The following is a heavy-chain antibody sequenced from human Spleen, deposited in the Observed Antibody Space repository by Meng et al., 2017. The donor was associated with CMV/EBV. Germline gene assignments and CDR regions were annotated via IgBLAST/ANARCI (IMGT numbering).Heavy chain of an antibody. CDR1: EFTFSAYA. J-gene: IGHJ4*02. CDR3: VTHLRWLVVDY. Sequence: SCAPSEFTFSAYAVSWVRQTPGKELEWISYITDIDAVIYYADSIKGQFTISRDNARNSLYLQMSSLRAEDTATYLCVTHLRWLVVDYWGRGSLVTVSS. CDR2: ITDIDAVI. V-gene: IGHV3-11*04. D-gene: IGHD5-24*01.